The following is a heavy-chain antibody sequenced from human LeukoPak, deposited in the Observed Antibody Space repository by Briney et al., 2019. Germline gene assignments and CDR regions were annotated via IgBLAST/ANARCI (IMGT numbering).Heavy chain of an antibody. V-gene: IGHV4-39*01. J-gene: IGHJ4*02. CDR2: IYYSGST. Sequence: SETLSLTCTVSGGSISSSSYYWGWIRQPPGKGLEWIGSIYYSGSTYYNPSLKSRVTISVDTSKNQFSLKLSSVTAADTAVYYCARTGYFYATGNFDLWGQGTLVAVSS. CDR1: GGSISSSSYY. D-gene: IGHD3-10*01. CDR3: ARTGYFYATGNFDL.